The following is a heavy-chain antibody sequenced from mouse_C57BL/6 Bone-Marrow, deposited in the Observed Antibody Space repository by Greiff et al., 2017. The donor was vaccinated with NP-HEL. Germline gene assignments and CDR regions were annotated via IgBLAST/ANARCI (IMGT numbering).Heavy chain of an antibody. J-gene: IGHJ4*01. CDR1: GYTFTDYE. Sequence: QVQLQQSGAELVRPGASVTLSCKASGYTFTDYEMHWVKQTPVHGLEWIGAIDPETGGTAYNQKFKGKAILTADKSSSTAYMELRSLTSEDSAVYYCTRGWLLLTLAMDYWGQGTSVTVSS. CDR2: IDPETGGT. CDR3: TRGWLLLTLAMDY. V-gene: IGHV1-15*01. D-gene: IGHD2-3*01.